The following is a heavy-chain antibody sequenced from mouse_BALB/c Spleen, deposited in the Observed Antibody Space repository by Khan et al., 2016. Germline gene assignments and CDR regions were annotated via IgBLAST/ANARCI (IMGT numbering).Heavy chain of an antibody. CDR1: GFTFNDYT. CDR3: TIYPSGVVGSTWFAY. J-gene: IGHJ3*01. D-gene: IGHD1-1*01. V-gene: IGHV5-6-4*01. Sequence: EVELVESGGGLVKPGGSLKLSCAASGFTFNDYTMSWVRQTPEKRLEWVATISSGGSYTYYLDSVKDRFTISRDNAKHNLYLQMSSLKSEDTAMYCSTIYPSGVVGSTWFAYWGQGTLVTVSA. CDR2: ISSGGSYT.